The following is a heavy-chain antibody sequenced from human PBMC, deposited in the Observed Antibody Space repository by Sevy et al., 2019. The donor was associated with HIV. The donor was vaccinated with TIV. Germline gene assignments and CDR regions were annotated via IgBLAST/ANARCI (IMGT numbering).Heavy chain of an antibody. CDR1: GFTFSSYS. CDR3: ARDREYYDVWSGFHYYYYYGMDV. D-gene: IGHD3-3*01. J-gene: IGHJ6*02. CDR2: ISSSSSTI. V-gene: IGHV3-48*01. Sequence: GGSLRLSCAASGFTFSSYSMNWVRQAPGKGLEWVSYISSSSSTIYYADSVKGRFTISRDNAKNSLYLQMNSLRAEDTAVYYCARDREYYDVWSGFHYYYYYGMDVWGQGTTVTVSS.